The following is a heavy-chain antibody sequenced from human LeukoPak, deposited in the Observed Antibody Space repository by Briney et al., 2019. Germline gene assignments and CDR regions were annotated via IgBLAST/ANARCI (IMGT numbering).Heavy chain of an antibody. CDR1: GGSISSGGYY. Sequence: TLSLTCACSGGSISSGGYYRSSIRQHPRKGLEWIGYIYSSASTYYHPSLKSRVTISVDTSKNQFSLKLSSVTAADTAVYYCARGGADTVSTRWGQGTLVTVSS. CDR3: ARGGADTVSTR. CDR2: IYSSAST. J-gene: IGHJ4*02. D-gene: IGHD4-17*01. V-gene: IGHV4-31*11.